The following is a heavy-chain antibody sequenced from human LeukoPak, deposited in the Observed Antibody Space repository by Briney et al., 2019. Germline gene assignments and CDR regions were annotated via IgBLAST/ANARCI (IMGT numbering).Heavy chain of an antibody. V-gene: IGHV3-48*03. D-gene: IGHD2-15*01. J-gene: IGHJ6*03. CDR3: ASTPLLNYYYYMDV. CDR2: ISRSGSYL. CDR1: GFTFSNYE. Sequence: GGSLRLSCAASGFTFSNYEMNWARQAPGKGLEWVSYISRSGSYLYYADSVKGRFTISRDNAQNSLYLQMNSLRAEDTAVYYCASTPLLNYYYYMDVWGKGTTVTISS.